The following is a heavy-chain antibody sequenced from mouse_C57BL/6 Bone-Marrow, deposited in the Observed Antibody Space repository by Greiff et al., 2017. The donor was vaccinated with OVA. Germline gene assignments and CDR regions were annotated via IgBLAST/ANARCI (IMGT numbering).Heavy chain of an antibody. J-gene: IGHJ2*01. D-gene: IGHD1-1*01. CDR3: ARRGITTVVDY. V-gene: IGHV1-59*01. CDR2: IDPSDSYT. CDR1: GYTFTSYW. Sequence: QVQLQQPGAELVRPGTSVKLSCKASGYTFTSYWMHWVKQRPGQGLEWIGVIDPSDSYTNSNQKFKGKATLTVDTSSSTAYMQLSSLTSEDSAVYYCARRGITTVVDYWGQGTTLTVSS.